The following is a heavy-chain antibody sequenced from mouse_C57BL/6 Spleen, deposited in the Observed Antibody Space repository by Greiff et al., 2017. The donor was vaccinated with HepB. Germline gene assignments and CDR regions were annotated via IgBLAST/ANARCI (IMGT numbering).Heavy chain of an antibody. D-gene: IGHD2-4*01. J-gene: IGHJ4*01. Sequence: VQLQESGPELVKPGASVKISCKASGYAFSSSWMNWVKQRPGKGLEWIGRIYPGDGDTNYNGKFKGKATPTADKSSSTAYMQLSSLTSEDSAVYFCARRFDYDVVYAMDYWGQGTSVTVSS. V-gene: IGHV1-82*01. CDR1: GYAFSSSW. CDR2: IYPGDGDT. CDR3: ARRFDYDVVYAMDY.